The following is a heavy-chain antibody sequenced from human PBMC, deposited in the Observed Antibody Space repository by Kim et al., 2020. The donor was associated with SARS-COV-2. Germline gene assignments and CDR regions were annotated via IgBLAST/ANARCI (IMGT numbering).Heavy chain of an antibody. CDR1: GGSISSYY. J-gene: IGHJ4*02. D-gene: IGHD1-1*01. CDR3: ARAGTIQYYFDY. CDR2: IYYSGST. V-gene: IGHV4-59*01. Sequence: SETLSLTCTVSGGSISSYYWSWIRQPPGKGLEWIGYIYYSGSTNYNPSLKSRVTISVDTSKNQFSLKLSSVTAADTAVYYCARAGTIQYYFDYWGQGTLVTVSS.